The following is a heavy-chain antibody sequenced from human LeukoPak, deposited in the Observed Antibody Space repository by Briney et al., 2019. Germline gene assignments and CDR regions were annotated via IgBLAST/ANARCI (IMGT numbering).Heavy chain of an antibody. J-gene: IGHJ4*02. V-gene: IGHV3-33*01. Sequence: PGRSPRLPCAASGFTFSSYGMHWVRQAPGKGLEWVAVIWYDGSNKYYADSVKGRFTISRDNSKNTLYLQMNSLRAEDTAVYYCARDWREYFDYWGQGTLVTVSS. CDR3: ARDWREYFDY. D-gene: IGHD3-3*01. CDR2: IWYDGSNK. CDR1: GFTFSSYG.